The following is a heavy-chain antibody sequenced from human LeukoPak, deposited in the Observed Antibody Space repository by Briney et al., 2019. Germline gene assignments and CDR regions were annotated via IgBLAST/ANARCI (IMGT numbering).Heavy chain of an antibody. Sequence: PSETLSLTCAVYGGSFSGYYWSWIRQPPGKGMEWIGEINHSGSTNYNPSLKSRVTISVDTSKNQFSLKLSSVTAADTAVYYCARGPYYDFWSGYYRRNYYYMDVWGKGTTVTVSS. CDR2: INHSGST. D-gene: IGHD3-3*01. J-gene: IGHJ6*03. CDR1: GGSFSGYY. V-gene: IGHV4-34*01. CDR3: ARGPYYDFWSGYYRRNYYYMDV.